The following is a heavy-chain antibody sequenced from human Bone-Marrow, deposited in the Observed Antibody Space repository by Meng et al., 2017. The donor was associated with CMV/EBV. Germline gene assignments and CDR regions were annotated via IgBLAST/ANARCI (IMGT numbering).Heavy chain of an antibody. CDR2: IKYHGTEK. V-gene: IGHV3-7*01. CDR1: GFHYSGYW. D-gene: IGHD6-13*01. Sequence: GESLKISCAASGFHYSGYWMSWVRQAPGKGLEWVANIKYHGTEKYYVDSVKGRFTISRDNAENSLFLQMNSLRAEDTAVYYCARELSAADYYFDDWGRGTLVTVSS. CDR3: ARELSAADYYFDD. J-gene: IGHJ4*02.